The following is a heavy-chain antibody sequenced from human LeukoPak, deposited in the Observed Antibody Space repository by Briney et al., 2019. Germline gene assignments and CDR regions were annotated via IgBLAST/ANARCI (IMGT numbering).Heavy chain of an antibody. Sequence: SETLSLTCTVSGGAISIYYWSWIRQPPGKGLEWIGYIYYSGSTNYNPSLKSRVTTSVDTSKNQFSLKLSSVTAADTAVYYCARVSSGWYGYYFDYWGQGTLVTVSS. J-gene: IGHJ4*02. CDR1: GGAISIYY. V-gene: IGHV4-59*01. CDR3: ARVSSGWYGYYFDY. CDR2: IYYSGST. D-gene: IGHD6-19*01.